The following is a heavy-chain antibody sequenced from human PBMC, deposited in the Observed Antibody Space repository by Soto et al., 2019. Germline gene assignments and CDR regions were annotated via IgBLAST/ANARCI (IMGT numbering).Heavy chain of an antibody. CDR1: RYTKTSYS. CDR2: ISAYNGNT. J-gene: IGHJ6*02. Sequence: AKATSKDPRYTKTSYSISWVRHAHEQGLEWMGWISAYNGNTNYAQKLQGRVTMTTDTSTSTAYMELRSLRSDDTAVYYCTTITPYYYDSSGYPPPDYGMDVWGQGTTVTSP. CDR3: TTITPYYYDSSGYPPPDYGMDV. D-gene: IGHD3-22*01. V-gene: IGHV1-18*01.